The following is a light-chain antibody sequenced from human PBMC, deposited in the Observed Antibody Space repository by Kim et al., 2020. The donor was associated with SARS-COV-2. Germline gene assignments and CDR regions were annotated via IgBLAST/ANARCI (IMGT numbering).Light chain of an antibody. Sequence: QSALTQPASVSGSPGQSITISCTGTTSDVGGYDYVSWYQQHPGKAPKLMIYEVTNRPSGVSNRFSGSKSGNTASLTISGLQAEDEADYYCSSYTSSSHVRFGGGTQLTVL. CDR2: EVT. CDR3: SSYTSSSHVR. V-gene: IGLV2-14*01. J-gene: IGLJ2*01. CDR1: TSDVGGYDY.